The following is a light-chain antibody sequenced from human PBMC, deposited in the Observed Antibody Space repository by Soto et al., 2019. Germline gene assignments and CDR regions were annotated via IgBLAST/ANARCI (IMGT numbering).Light chain of an antibody. CDR1: SSNIGNNY. J-gene: IGLJ2*01. CDR2: RDH. CDR3: SVWDDSLSGLV. Sequence: QAVVTQPPSTSGTPGQRVTISCSGSSSNIGNNYVYWYQQVPGTAPKLLIYRDHQRPSGVPDRFSGSKSGTSASLAISGLRSEDEADYCCSVWDDSLSGLVFGGGTKLTVL. V-gene: IGLV1-47*01.